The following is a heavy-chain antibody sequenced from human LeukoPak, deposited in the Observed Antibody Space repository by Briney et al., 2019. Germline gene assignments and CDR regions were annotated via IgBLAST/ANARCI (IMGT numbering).Heavy chain of an antibody. D-gene: IGHD6-13*01. Sequence: SETLSLTCTVSGGSISSYHWNWIRHPAGKRLEWIGRIYPTGSTNYNPSLKSRVTMSVDPSKNQFSLSLTSVTAAGTAVYYCARHAGADSSGWYYFDCWGQGNLVTVSS. CDR3: ARHAGADSSGWYYFDC. J-gene: IGHJ4*02. CDR2: IYPTGST. CDR1: GGSISSYH. V-gene: IGHV4-4*07.